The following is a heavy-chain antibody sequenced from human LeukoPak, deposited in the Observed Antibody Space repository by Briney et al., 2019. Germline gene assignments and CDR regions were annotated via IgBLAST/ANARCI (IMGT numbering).Heavy chain of an antibody. CDR3: ARDPYYDFWSGSNNWFDP. CDR1: GYTFTSYG. Sequence: ASVKVSCKASGYTFTSYGISWVRQAPGQGLEWMGWISAYNGNTNYAQKLQGRVTMTTDTSTSTAYMELRSLRSDDTAVYYCARDPYYDFWSGSNNWFDPWGQGTLVTVSS. CDR2: ISAYNGNT. V-gene: IGHV1-18*01. D-gene: IGHD3-3*01. J-gene: IGHJ5*02.